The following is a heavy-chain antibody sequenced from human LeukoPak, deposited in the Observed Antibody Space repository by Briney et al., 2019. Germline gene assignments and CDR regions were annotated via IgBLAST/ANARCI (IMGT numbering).Heavy chain of an antibody. CDR1: GFTFSRYG. J-gene: IGHJ4*02. CDR2: ISTDGSEI. V-gene: IGHV3-30*18. D-gene: IGHD6-19*01. CDR3: AKDRRIAVAGPLDY. Sequence: PGRSLRLSCAASGFTFSRYGMRWVRQAPGEGLEWVAVISTDGSEIYYGDSVKGRFTISRDNSKNTLYLQVNSLRAEDTAVYYCAKDRRIAVAGPLDYWGQGTPVTVSS.